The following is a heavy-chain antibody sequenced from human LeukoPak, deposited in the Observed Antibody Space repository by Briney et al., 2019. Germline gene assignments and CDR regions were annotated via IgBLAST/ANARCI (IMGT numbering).Heavy chain of an antibody. CDR1: GFTFSSYS. V-gene: IGHV3-21*01. J-gene: IGHJ6*02. D-gene: IGHD7-27*01. CDR3: ARAGPKTTWEANYYYGMDV. Sequence: PGGSLRLSCAASGFTFSSYSMNWVRQAPGKGLEWVSSISSSSSYIYYADSVKGRFTISRDNAKNSLYLQMNSLRAEDTAVYYCARAGPKTTWEANYYYGMDVWGQGTTVTVSS. CDR2: ISSSSSYI.